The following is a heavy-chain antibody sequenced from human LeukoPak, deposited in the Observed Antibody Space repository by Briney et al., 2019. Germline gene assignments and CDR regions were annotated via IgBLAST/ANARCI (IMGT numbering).Heavy chain of an antibody. CDR2: IIPIFGTA. CDR3: ARASGNYYDSSGYYRTPPRFDY. V-gene: IGHV1-69*05. D-gene: IGHD3-22*01. Sequence: SVKVSCKASGGTFSSYAISWVRQAPGQGLECMGRIIPIFGTANYAQKFQGRVTITTDESTSTAYMELSSLRSEDTAVYYCARASGNYYDSSGYYRTPPRFDYWGQGTLVTVSS. J-gene: IGHJ4*02. CDR1: GGTFSSYA.